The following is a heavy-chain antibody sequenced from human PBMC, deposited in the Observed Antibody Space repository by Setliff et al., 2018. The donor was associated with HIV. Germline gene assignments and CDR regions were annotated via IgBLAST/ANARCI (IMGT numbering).Heavy chain of an antibody. Sequence: ASVKVSCKASGYAFTSFYLHWVRQAPGRGLEWMAIVNPSGGDTSYAEKFQGRVTMTSDTSTSTVYMDLSSLGSEDTAVYYCARALYTNLAHFDYWGQGTLVTVSS. CDR2: VNPSGGDT. J-gene: IGHJ4*02. CDR1: GYAFTSFY. CDR3: ARALYTNLAHFDY. V-gene: IGHV1-46*01. D-gene: IGHD2-2*02.